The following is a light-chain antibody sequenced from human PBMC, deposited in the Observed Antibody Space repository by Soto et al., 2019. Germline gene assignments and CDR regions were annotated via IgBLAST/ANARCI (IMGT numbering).Light chain of an antibody. CDR1: SNDVGYYNY. J-gene: IGLJ1*01. CDR3: RSYAGTSRLV. CDR2: EVS. V-gene: IGLV2-8*01. Sequence: QSVLTQPPSASGSPGQSVTISCTGTSNDVGYYNYLSWYQQHPGKAPKLLIYEVSERPSGVPDHFSASKSGNTASLTVSGLQAEDADDYYCRSYAGTSRLVFGAGTRSPS.